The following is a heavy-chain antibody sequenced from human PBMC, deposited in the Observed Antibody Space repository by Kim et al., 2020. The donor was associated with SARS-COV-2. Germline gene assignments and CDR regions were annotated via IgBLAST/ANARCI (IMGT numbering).Heavy chain of an antibody. D-gene: IGHD5-12*01. CDR3: ARSPDIVATISLDY. V-gene: IGHV1-3*01. J-gene: IGHJ4*02. Sequence: YSRKFQGRDTLPRDTSAGTAYMELGSLRSEDTAVYYCARSPDIVATISLDYWGQGTLVTVSS.